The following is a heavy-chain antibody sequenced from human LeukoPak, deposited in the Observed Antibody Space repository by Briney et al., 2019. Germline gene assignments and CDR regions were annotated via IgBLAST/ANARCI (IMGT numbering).Heavy chain of an antibody. CDR3: ARDTGWYFDL. Sequence: GGSLRLSCAASGFTFSGYWMHWVRQAPGKGLVWVSRITGDGSSTSYADSVKGRFTISRDNAKNTLYLQMISLRAEDTAVYYCARDTGWYFDLWGHGTLVTVSS. J-gene: IGHJ2*01. D-gene: IGHD4-17*01. V-gene: IGHV3-74*01. CDR2: ITGDGSST. CDR1: GFTFSGYW.